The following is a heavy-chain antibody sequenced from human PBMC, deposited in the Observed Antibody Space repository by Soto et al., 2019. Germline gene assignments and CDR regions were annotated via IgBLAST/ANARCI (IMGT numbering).Heavy chain of an antibody. CDR1: VFTFTNYA. CDR3: AKARDDYRNYVFDY. D-gene: IGHD4-4*01. Sequence: PVGSLRLSCASSVFTFTNYAMTCVRHSPGKWLEWVSISSGSGSGGSTNYADSVKGRFTISRDNSKNTLYLQMNSLRVEDTAVYYCAKARDDYRNYVFDYWGQGTLVIVSS. J-gene: IGHJ4*02. V-gene: IGHV3-23*01. CDR2: SSGSGSGGST.